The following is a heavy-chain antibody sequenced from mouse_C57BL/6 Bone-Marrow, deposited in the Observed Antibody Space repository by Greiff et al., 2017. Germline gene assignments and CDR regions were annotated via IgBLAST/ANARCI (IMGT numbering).Heavy chain of an antibody. J-gene: IGHJ4*01. CDR2: IYPGSGST. Sequence: QVQLKQPGAELVKPGASVKMSCKASGYTFTSYWITWVKQRPGQGLAWIGDIYPGSGSTNYNEKFKSKATLTVDTSSSTAYMQLSSLTSEDSAVYYCARWDYSNPYYAMDYWGQGTSVTVAS. V-gene: IGHV1-55*01. CDR1: GYTFTSYW. CDR3: ARWDYSNPYYAMDY. D-gene: IGHD2-5*01.